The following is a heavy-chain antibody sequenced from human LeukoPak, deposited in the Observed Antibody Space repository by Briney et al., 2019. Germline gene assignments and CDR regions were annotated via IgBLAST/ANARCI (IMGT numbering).Heavy chain of an antibody. V-gene: IGHV1-8*01. CDR1: GHTFSTYD. CDR2: MNPNSGNT. D-gene: IGHD4-17*01. CDR3: AKAPVTTGRIYFDY. J-gene: IGHJ4*02. Sequence: GASVKVSCKASGHTFSTYDVIWVRQATGQGLEWMGWMNPNSGNTGYALKFRGRVTMTGDTSISTAYMELSSLISEDTAVYYCAKAPVTTGRIYFDYWGQGTLVTVSS.